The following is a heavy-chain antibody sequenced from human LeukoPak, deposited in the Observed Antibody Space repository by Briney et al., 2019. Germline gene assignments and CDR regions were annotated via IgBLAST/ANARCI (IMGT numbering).Heavy chain of an antibody. CDR1: GFTFSSYE. Sequence: GGSLRLSCAASGFTFSSYEMNWVRQVPGKGLEWVSYISSSGSTIYYADSVKGRFTISRDNAKNSLYLQMNSLRAEDTAVYYCAREVEYRGYSSYWYFDLWGRGTLVTVSS. V-gene: IGHV3-48*03. J-gene: IGHJ2*01. CDR3: AREVEYRGYSSYWYFDL. D-gene: IGHD5-12*01. CDR2: ISSSGSTI.